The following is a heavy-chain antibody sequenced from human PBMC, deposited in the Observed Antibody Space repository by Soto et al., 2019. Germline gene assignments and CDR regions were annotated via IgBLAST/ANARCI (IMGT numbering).Heavy chain of an antibody. J-gene: IGHJ3*02. Sequence: QVQLVQSGAEVKKPGASVKVSCKASGYTFTSYVISWVRQAPGQGLEGMGWISAYNGNTNYAQNLQGRVTMTTDTSTSTAYMELRSLRADDTAVYYCARDSWIQRWSTEDAFDIWGQGTMVNVSS. CDR1: GYTFTSYV. CDR3: ARDSWIQRWSTEDAFDI. CDR2: ISAYNGNT. V-gene: IGHV1-18*01. D-gene: IGHD5-18*01.